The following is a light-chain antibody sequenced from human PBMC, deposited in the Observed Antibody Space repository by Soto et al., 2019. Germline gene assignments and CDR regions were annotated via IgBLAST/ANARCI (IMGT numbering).Light chain of an antibody. J-gene: IGLJ3*02. V-gene: IGLV2-8*01. CDR3: SSYSGSSNWV. Sequence: QSALTQPPSASGSPGQSVAISCTGTSSDVGGYNYVSWYQHHPGKAPKLMIYEVSRRPSGVSDRFSGSKSGNTASLTVSGLQAEDEADYYCSSYSGSSNWVFGGGTQLTV. CDR1: SSDVGGYNY. CDR2: EVS.